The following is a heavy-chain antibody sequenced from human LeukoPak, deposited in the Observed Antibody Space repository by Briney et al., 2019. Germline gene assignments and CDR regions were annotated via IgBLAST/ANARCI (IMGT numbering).Heavy chain of an antibody. Sequence: PGGSLRLSCAASGFTFNSYGMNWVRQAPGKGLEWVTLISYDGDEKYYVDSVKGRFTISRDNSKNTLYLQMNSLRAEDTAVYYCAKGPYSGFSWGQGTLVTVSS. CDR1: GFTFNSYG. D-gene: IGHD1-26*01. CDR2: ISYDGDEK. CDR3: AKGPYSGFS. V-gene: IGHV3-30*18. J-gene: IGHJ5*02.